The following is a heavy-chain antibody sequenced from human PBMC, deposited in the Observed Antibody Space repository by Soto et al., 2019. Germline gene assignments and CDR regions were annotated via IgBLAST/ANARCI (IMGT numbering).Heavy chain of an antibody. V-gene: IGHV3-21*01. CDR2: ISSSSGLI. CDR3: ARDSWGGMDV. D-gene: IGHD7-27*01. J-gene: IGHJ6*02. Sequence: VGSLRLSCAASGFTFSSYTMNWVRQAPGKGLEWVSSISSSSGLIYYADSLKGRLTISRDNAKNSLFLQMNSLRAEDTAVYYCARDSWGGMDVWGQGTTVTVSS. CDR1: GFTFSSYT.